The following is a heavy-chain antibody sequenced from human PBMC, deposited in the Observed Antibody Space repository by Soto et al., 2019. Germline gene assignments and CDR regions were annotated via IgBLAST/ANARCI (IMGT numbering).Heavy chain of an antibody. CDR2: ISYDGSNK. CDR3: ASTTDV. Sequence: QVQLVESGGGVVQPGRSLRLSCAASGFTFSSYAMNWVRQAPGKGLEWVAVISYDGSNKYYADSVKGRFTISRDNSKNTLYLQMNSLRDEDTAVYYCASTTDVWGQGTTVTVSS. CDR1: GFTFSSYA. V-gene: IGHV3-30-3*01. J-gene: IGHJ6*02.